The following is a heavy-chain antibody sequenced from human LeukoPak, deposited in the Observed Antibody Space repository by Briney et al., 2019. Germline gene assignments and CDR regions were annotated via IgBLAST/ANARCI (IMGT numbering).Heavy chain of an antibody. V-gene: IGHV4-34*01. CDR2: INHSGST. CDR1: GFTFSSYS. D-gene: IGHD3-22*01. CDR3: ARGLDSSGYYFGY. J-gene: IGHJ4*02. Sequence: GSLRLSCAASGFTFSSYSMNRVRQAPGKGLEWIGEINHSGSTNYNPSLKSRVTISVDTSKNQFSLKLSSVTAADTAVYYCARGLDSSGYYFGYWGQGTLVTVSS.